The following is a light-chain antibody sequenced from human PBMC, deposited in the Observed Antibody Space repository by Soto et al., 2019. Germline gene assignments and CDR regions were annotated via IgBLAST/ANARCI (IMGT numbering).Light chain of an antibody. Sequence: QTVVTQEPSLTVSPGGTVTLTCGSSTGAVTSGHYPYWFQQKPGQAPRTLIYNTADKHSWTPARFSGSLLGGKAALTLSGAQPEDEADYYCLLVYRGVGEVFGGGTKLTVL. CDR3: LLVYRGVGEV. CDR2: NTA. J-gene: IGLJ3*02. V-gene: IGLV7-46*01. CDR1: TGAVTSGHY.